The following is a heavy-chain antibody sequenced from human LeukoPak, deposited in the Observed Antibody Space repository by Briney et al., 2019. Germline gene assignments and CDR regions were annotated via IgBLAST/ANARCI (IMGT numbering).Heavy chain of an antibody. J-gene: IGHJ4*02. D-gene: IGHD2-2*01. CDR2: INPNDGDT. Sequence: VASVKVSCKASGYTFTDYYMHWVRQAPGQGVEWMGWINPNDGDTNYAQKFQGRVTMTRDTSNSTAHMEVSRLRSDDTAVYYCARANFLYCSSTTCLFDYWGQGTLVTVSS. CDR3: ARANFLYCSSTTCLFDY. CDR1: GYTFTDYY. V-gene: IGHV1-2*02.